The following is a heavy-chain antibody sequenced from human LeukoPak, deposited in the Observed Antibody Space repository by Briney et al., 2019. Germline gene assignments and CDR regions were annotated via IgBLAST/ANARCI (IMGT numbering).Heavy chain of an antibody. J-gene: IGHJ4*02. CDR2: TYYRSKWST. CDR1: GDSVSSNSAA. V-gene: IGHV6-1*01. CDR3: ARMVGNSPEY. Sequence: SQTLSLTCAISGDSVSSNSAAWNWIRQSPSRGLEWLGRTYYRSKWSTDYAVFVKSRITINPGTSKNQFSLHLKSVTPEDTAVYYCARMVGNSPEYWGQGTLVTVSS. D-gene: IGHD2/OR15-2a*01.